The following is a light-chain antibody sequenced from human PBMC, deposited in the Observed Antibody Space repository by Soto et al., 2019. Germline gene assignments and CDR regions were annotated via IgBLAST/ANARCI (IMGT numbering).Light chain of an antibody. J-gene: IGKJ5*01. CDR3: QQHSKWPIT. CDR2: GIS. Sequence: EIVMTQSPGTLSLSPGETATLSCRASQSVDSNYLAWYQQKPGQAPRLLVYGISTRPTDIPARFSGSGSGTEFTLTISSLQSEDFGIYYCQQHSKWPITFGQGTRLEIK. CDR1: QSVDSN. V-gene: IGKV3-15*01.